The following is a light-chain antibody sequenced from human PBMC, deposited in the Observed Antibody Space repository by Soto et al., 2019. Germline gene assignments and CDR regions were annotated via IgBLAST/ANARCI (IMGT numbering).Light chain of an antibody. CDR1: QSVRSW. CDR3: QQYSRYST. J-gene: IGKJ2*01. CDR2: DAS. Sequence: DIRMTQSASTLSASLGDRVTITCRASQSVRSWLAWYQQKPGRAPKFLIYDASSLESGVPSRFSGSGSGTEFTLTISSLKPDDFATYYCQQYSRYSTFGQGTKVDIK. V-gene: IGKV1-5*01.